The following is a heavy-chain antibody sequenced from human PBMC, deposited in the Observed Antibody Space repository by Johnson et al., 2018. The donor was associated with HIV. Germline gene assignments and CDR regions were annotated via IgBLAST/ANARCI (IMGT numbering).Heavy chain of an antibody. CDR3: ASDNMHAFDI. CDR1: GFTFSSYA. V-gene: IGHV3-30*04. D-gene: IGHD2-2*01. CDR2: ISYAGSNK. Sequence: VQLVESGGGLVQPGGSLRLSCAASGFTFSSYAMTWVRQVPGKGLEWVAVISYAGSNKYYADSVKGRFTISRDNSKNTLYLQMNSLRAEDTALYYCASDNMHAFDIWGQGTMVTVSS. J-gene: IGHJ3*02.